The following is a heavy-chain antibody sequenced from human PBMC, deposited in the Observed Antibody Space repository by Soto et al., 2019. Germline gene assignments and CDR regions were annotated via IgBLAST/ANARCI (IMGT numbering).Heavy chain of an antibody. J-gene: IGHJ4*02. Sequence: QVQLVESGGGVVQPGRSLRLSCAASGFTFSSYGMHWVRQAPGKGLEWVAVISYDGSNKYYADSVKGRFTISRDNSKNTLYLQMNSLRAEDTAVYYCAKVDYSGIYFDYWGQGTLVTVSS. CDR1: GFTFSSYG. D-gene: IGHD1-26*01. V-gene: IGHV3-30*18. CDR2: ISYDGSNK. CDR3: AKVDYSGIYFDY.